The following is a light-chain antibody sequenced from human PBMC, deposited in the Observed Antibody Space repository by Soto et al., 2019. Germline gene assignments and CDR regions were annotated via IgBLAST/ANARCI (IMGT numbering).Light chain of an antibody. CDR1: SSDIGDYNY. J-gene: IGLJ3*02. V-gene: IGLV2-14*03. CDR2: DVT. CDR3: STYTSNTWV. Sequence: SVLTQPASVSGSPGQSLTISCTGTSSDIGDYNYVSWYQQHPGEAPKLMIYDVTNRPSGVSNRFSGSKSGNTASLTISGLQAEDEADYFCSTYTSNTWVLGGGTKVTV.